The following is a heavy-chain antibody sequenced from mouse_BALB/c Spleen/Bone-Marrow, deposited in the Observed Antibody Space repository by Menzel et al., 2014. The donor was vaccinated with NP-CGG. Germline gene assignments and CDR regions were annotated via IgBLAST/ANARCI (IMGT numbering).Heavy chain of an antibody. D-gene: IGHD4-1*01. CDR3: TRGRTWDFDY. CDR1: GYTFTSYY. CDR2: INPSNGGT. Sequence: VKLMESGAELVKPGASVNLSCKASGYTFTSYYMYWVKQRPGHGLEWIGEINPSNGGTNFNEKFKSRATLTVDKSSSTAYMQRSSLTSEDSAVYCCTRGRTWDFDYWGQGTTLTVSS. J-gene: IGHJ2*01. V-gene: IGHV1S81*02.